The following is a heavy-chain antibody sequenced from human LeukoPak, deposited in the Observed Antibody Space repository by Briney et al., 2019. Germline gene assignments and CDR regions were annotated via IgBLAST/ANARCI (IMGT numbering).Heavy chain of an antibody. J-gene: IGHJ4*02. CDR3: ANDYRSGSFHDF. CDR1: GFSFSNYG. D-gene: IGHD3-10*01. CDR2: ISRRDDYT. V-gene: IGHV3-23*01. Sequence: GGSLTLSCAASGFSFSNYGMSWFRQAPGKGLEWVSVISRRDDYTYYADSVKGRFTISRDNSKNTLYLQMNTLRAEDTAVYYCANDYRSGSFHDFWGQGTLVTVSS.